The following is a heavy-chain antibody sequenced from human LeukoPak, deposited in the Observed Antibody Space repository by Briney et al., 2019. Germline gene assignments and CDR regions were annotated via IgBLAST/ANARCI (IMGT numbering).Heavy chain of an antibody. Sequence: GGSLRLSCAASGFTFSSYSMNWVRQAPGKGLEWVSSISSSSSYIYYADSVKGRFTISRDNAKNSLYLQMNSLRAEDTALYYCAKGDKQWLVSIDYWGQGTLVTVSS. D-gene: IGHD6-19*01. CDR3: AKGDKQWLVSIDY. J-gene: IGHJ4*02. V-gene: IGHV3-21*04. CDR2: ISSSSSYI. CDR1: GFTFSSYS.